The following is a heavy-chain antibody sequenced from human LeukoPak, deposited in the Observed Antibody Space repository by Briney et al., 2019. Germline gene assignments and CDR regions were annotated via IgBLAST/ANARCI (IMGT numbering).Heavy chain of an antibody. CDR3: AKPRTYLDAFDI. J-gene: IGHJ3*02. CDR1: GFTFSSYV. CDR2: VSGSGGST. V-gene: IGHV3-23*01. Sequence: PGGSLRLSCAASGFTFSSYVMSWVRQAPGKGLEWVSGVSGSGGSTHYADSVKGRFTISRDNSKNTLYVQMNSLRAEDAAVYYCAKPRTYLDAFDIWGQGTMVTVSS.